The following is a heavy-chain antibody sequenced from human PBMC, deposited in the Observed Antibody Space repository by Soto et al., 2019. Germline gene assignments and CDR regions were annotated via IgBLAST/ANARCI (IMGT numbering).Heavy chain of an antibody. D-gene: IGHD2-2*01. Sequence: EVQLVESGGGLVQPGRSLRLSCAASGFSFDNYAMHWVRQAPGKGLEWVSSISWNSGNTDYADSVKGRFIISRDRAKNSLYLQMNSLRAEDTALYYCARSPQYCSSTNCRAYFEYWGQGTLVTVSS. CDR2: ISWNSGNT. V-gene: IGHV3-9*01. CDR3: ARSPQYCSSTNCRAYFEY. CDR1: GFSFDNYA. J-gene: IGHJ4*02.